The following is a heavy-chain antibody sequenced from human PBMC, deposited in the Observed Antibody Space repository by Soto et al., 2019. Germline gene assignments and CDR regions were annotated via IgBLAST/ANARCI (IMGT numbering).Heavy chain of an antibody. CDR2: INSNGDST. Sequence: PGGSLRLSCSASGFAFSSHAMHWVRQAPGEGLEYVSAINSNGDSTFYADSVKGRFTTSRDNSNNMLYLHMSSLRAEDTAVYYCVTCLPPSGDRCWGWFDPWGQGTLVTVSS. CDR3: VTCLPPSGDRCWGWFDP. CDR1: GFAFSSHA. J-gene: IGHJ5*02. D-gene: IGHD3-16*01. V-gene: IGHV3-64D*06.